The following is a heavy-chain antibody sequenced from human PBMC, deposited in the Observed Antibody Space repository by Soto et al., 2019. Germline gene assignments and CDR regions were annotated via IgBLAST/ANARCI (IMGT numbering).Heavy chain of an antibody. CDR3: ARVGYSYGPYYYYGMDV. Sequence: PSETLSLTCAVYGGSFSGYYWSWIRQPPGKGLEWIGEINHSGSTNYNPSLKSRVTISVDTSKNQFSLKLSSVTAADTAVYYCARVGYSYGPYYYYGMDVWGQGTTVTVSS. CDR2: INHSGST. D-gene: IGHD5-18*01. CDR1: GGSFSGYY. V-gene: IGHV4-34*01. J-gene: IGHJ6*02.